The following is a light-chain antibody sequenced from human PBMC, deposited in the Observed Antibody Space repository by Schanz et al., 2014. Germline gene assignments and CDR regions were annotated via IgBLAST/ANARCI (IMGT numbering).Light chain of an antibody. CDR2: EVT. Sequence: QSALTQPPSASGSPGQSVTISCTGTSSDIGGYNFVSWYQQHPGEAPKLMMYEVTKRPSGVPARFSGSKSGNTASLTISGLQADDEADYYCAAWDDSLRGWVFGGGTKVTVL. CDR1: SSDIGGYNF. J-gene: IGLJ3*02. CDR3: AAWDDSLRGWV. V-gene: IGLV2-8*01.